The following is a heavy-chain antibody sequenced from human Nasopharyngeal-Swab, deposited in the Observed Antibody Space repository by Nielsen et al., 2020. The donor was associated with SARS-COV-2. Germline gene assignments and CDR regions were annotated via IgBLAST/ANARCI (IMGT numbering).Heavy chain of an antibody. V-gene: IGHV4-31*03. J-gene: IGHJ5*02. Sequence: SETLSLTCTVSGGSISSGGYYWSWIRQHPGKGLEWIGYIYYSGSTYYNPSLKSRVTISVDTSKNQFSLKLSSVTAADTAVYYCARTMYSSSWYPTDWFDPWGQGTLVTVSS. CDR2: IYYSGST. D-gene: IGHD6-13*01. CDR3: ARTMYSSSWYPTDWFDP. CDR1: GGSISSGGYY.